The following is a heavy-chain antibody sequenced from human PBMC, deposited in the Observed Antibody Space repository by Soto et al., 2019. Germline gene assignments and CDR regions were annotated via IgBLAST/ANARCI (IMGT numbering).Heavy chain of an antibody. CDR1: GFTFSSYA. V-gene: IGHV3-30-3*01. Sequence: QVQLVESGGGVVQPGRSLRLSCAASGFTFSSYAMHWVRQAPGKGLEWVAVISYDGSNKHYADSVKGRFTISRDNSKNTLYLQMNSLRAEDTAVYYCASLSGYGPEWFDPWGQGTLVTVSS. J-gene: IGHJ5*02. D-gene: IGHD3-3*01. CDR2: ISYDGSNK. CDR3: ASLSGYGPEWFDP.